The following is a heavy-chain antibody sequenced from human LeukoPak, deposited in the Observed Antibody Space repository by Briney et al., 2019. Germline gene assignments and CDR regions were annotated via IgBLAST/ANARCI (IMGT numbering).Heavy chain of an antibody. CDR3: ARDRDYYYDSSGYYLGY. V-gene: IGHV3-11*01. CDR2: ISSSGNTI. D-gene: IGHD3-22*01. CDR1: GFTFSDYY. J-gene: IGHJ4*02. Sequence: GGSLRLSCAASGFTFSDYYMSWIRQAPGKGLEWVSYISSSGNTIYYVDSVKGRFTISRDNAKKSLYLQMNSLRAEDTAVYYCARDRDYYYDSSGYYLGYWSQGTLVTVSS.